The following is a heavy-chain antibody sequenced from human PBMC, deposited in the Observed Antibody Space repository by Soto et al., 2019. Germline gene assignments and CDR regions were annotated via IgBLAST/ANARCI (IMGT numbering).Heavy chain of an antibody. V-gene: IGHV1-2*02. CDR1: GYTFTGYY. Sequence: QVQMVQSGAEVKKPGASVKVSCKASGYTFTGYYIHWVRQAPGQGLEWMGWINPNNGDTTYAQNFQGMVTMTMDTSTSTAYMELSSLTFDDTAVYYCARHSGYDYVFDYWGQVTLVTVSS. CDR2: INPNNGDT. J-gene: IGHJ4*02. D-gene: IGHD5-12*01. CDR3: ARHSGYDYVFDY.